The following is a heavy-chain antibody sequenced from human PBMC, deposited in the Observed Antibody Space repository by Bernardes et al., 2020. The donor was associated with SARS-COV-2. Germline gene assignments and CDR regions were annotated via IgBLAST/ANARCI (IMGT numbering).Heavy chain of an antibody. CDR3: ACQLWFGELLNYYFDY. J-gene: IGHJ4*02. CDR1: GGSFSGYY. D-gene: IGHD3-10*01. Sequence: SETLSLTCAVYGGSFSGYYWSWIRQPPGKGLEWIGEINHSGSTNYNPSLKSRVTISVDTSKNQFSLKLSSVTAADTAVYYCACQLWFGELLNYYFDYWGQGTLVTVSS. V-gene: IGHV4-34*01. CDR2: INHSGST.